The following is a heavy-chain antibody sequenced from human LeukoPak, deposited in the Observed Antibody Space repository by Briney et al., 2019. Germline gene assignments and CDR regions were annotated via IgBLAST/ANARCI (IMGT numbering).Heavy chain of an antibody. CDR2: IIPIFGTA. V-gene: IGHV1-69*13. CDR3: ARDWRPSYGSGIGYYGMDV. J-gene: IGHJ6*02. D-gene: IGHD3-10*01. CDR1: GGTFSSYA. Sequence: ASLKVSCKASGGTFSSYAISWVRQAPGQGLEWMGGIIPIFGTANYAQKFQGRVTITADESTSTAYMELSSLRSEDTAVYYCARDWRPSYGSGIGYYGMDVWGQGTTVTVSS.